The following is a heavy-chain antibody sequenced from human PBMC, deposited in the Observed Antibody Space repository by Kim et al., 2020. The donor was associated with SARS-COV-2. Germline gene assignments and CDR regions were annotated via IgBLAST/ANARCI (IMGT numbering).Heavy chain of an antibody. CDR3: ARGYSSSLWDAFDI. D-gene: IGHD6-13*01. V-gene: IGHV3-21*01. J-gene: IGHJ3*02. Sequence: ANSVKGRFPISRDNAKNSLYLQMNSLRAEDTAVYYCARGYSSSLWDAFDIWGQGTMVTVSS.